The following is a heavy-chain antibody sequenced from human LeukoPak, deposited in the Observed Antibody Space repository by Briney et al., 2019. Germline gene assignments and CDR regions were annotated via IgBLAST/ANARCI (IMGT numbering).Heavy chain of an antibody. Sequence: PGRSLRLSCAASGFTFSSYGMHWVRQAPGKGLEWVAVISYDGSNKYYADSVKGRFTISRDNSKNTLYLQMNSLRAEDTAVYYCAKDEGSSSGGGGFDYWGQGTLVTVSS. J-gene: IGHJ4*02. CDR3: AKDEGSSSGGGGFDY. D-gene: IGHD6-19*01. V-gene: IGHV3-30*18. CDR1: GFTFSSYG. CDR2: ISYDGSNK.